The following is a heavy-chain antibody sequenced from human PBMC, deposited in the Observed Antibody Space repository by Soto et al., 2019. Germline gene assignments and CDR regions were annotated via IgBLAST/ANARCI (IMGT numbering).Heavy chain of an antibody. V-gene: IGHV3-23*01. CDR2: ISGSGGST. Sequence: EVQLLESGGGLVQPGGSLRLSCAASGFTFSSYAMSWVRQAPGKGLEWVSAISGSGGSTYYADSVKGRFTISRDNSKNTLYLQMNSLRAEDTAVYYCAKSVHPTEQCPRDWGQRTLVTVSS. D-gene: IGHD6-19*01. J-gene: IGHJ4*02. CDR3: AKSVHPTEQCPRD. CDR1: GFTFSSYA.